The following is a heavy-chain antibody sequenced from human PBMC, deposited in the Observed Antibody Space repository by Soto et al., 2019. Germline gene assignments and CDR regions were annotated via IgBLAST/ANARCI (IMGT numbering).Heavy chain of an antibody. CDR3: AGGNYVGGARDY. Sequence: SETLSLTCAVYGGSFSGYYWSWIRQPPGKGLEWIGSIYYSGSTYYNPSLKSRVTISVDTSKNQFSLKLSSVTAADTAVYYCAGGNYVGGARDYWGQGTLVTISS. CDR1: GGSFSGYY. V-gene: IGHV4-34*01. J-gene: IGHJ4*02. CDR2: IYYSGST. D-gene: IGHD1-26*01.